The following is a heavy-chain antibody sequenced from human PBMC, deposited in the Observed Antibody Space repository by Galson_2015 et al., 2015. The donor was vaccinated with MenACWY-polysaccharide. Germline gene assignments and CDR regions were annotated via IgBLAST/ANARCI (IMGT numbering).Heavy chain of an antibody. V-gene: IGHV3-11*01. CDR2: ISSSGSTV. J-gene: IGHJ3*02. D-gene: IGHD2-2*01. CDR3: ARDGGGGGYCSSTSCRGAFDI. Sequence: SLRLSCAASGFTFSDYYMTWIRQAPGRGLDWVSYISSSGSTVDYADSVKGRFTISRDNAKNSLYLKMSSRRAEDTAVYYCARDGGGGGYCSSTSCRGAFDIWGQGTVVTVSS. CDR1: GFTFSDYY.